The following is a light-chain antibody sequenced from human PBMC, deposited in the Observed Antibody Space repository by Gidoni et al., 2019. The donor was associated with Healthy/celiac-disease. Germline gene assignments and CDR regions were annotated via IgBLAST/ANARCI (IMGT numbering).Light chain of an antibody. Sequence: EIVMTQSPATLSVSPGERATLSCRASQSVSSTLAWYQQKPGQAPMLLIYGASTRATGIPARFSGSGSGTEFTLTISSLQSEDFAVYYCQQYNNWPRRTFGQGTKVEIK. CDR3: QQYNNWPRRT. CDR2: GAS. V-gene: IGKV3-15*01. J-gene: IGKJ1*01. CDR1: QSVSST.